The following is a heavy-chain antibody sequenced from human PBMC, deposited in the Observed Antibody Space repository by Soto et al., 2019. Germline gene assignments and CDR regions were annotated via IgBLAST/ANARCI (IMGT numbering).Heavy chain of an antibody. J-gene: IGHJ4*02. CDR2: IDYYGST. CDR3: ARQIRNRMVRGVNIPIDY. D-gene: IGHD3-10*01. V-gene: IGHV4-59*08. CDR1: GGSGGSFSGYY. Sequence: PSETLSLTCAVYGGSGGSFSGYYWSWIRQPPGKILEWIGYIDYYGSTNYNPSLKSRVTISVDTSKKQFSLNLGSVTAADTAVYYCARQIRNRMVRGVNIPIDYFGQGTQVTVSS.